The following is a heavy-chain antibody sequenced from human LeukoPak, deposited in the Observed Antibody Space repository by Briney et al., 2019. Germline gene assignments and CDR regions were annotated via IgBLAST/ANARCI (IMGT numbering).Heavy chain of an antibody. D-gene: IGHD1-26*01. Sequence: PGGSLRLSCAASGFTFNGYGMNWVRQAPGKGLEWVSYISSISSTIYYSDSVKGRFTISRDNAKNSLYLQMNSLRAEDTAVYYCAREKSGSNAAFDYWGQGTLVTVSS. CDR3: AREKSGSNAAFDY. V-gene: IGHV3-48*01. J-gene: IGHJ4*02. CDR1: GFTFNGYG. CDR2: ISSISSTI.